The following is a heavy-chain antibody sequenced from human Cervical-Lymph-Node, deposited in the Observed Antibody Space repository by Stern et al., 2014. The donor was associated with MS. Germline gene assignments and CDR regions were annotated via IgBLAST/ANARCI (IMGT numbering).Heavy chain of an antibody. CDR1: GYTFDTYD. V-gene: IGHV1-18*01. D-gene: IGHD2-15*01. CDR3: ARGRPSYCNAGNCEEPSEF. CDR2: INTYNGNT. Sequence: QVQLVQSGGEVKKPGASVKVSCRTSGYTFDTYDITWVRQAPGQGLEWMGWINTYNGNTYYAQKLQGRVTMTTDTSTSTAYMELMSLRSDDTAVYYCARGRPSYCNAGNCEEPSEFWGQGTLVTVST. J-gene: IGHJ4*02.